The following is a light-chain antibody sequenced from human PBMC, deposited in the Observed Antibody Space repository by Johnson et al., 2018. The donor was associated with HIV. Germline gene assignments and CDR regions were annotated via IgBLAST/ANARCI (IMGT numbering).Light chain of an antibody. CDR2: DNN. CDR1: SSNIGNNF. Sequence: QFVLTQPPSVSAAPGQRVTRSYSGSSSNIGNNFVSWFRQLPLRAPKVLIYDNNERPSGIPDRFSGSKSGTSATLGITGLQTEDEADYFCGTWDSSLSAGTRYVFGTGTKVTVL. CDR3: GTWDSSLSAGTRYV. J-gene: IGLJ1*01. V-gene: IGLV1-51*01.